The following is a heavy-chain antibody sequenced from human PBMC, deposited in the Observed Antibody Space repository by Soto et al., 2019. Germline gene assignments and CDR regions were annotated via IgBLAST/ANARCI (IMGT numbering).Heavy chain of an antibody. Sequence: QVQLVQSGADVKKPGSSVKVSCKTSGGPFGSSAISWVRQAPAQGLEWMGEIIPVFDKANYAQNFQGRLTITADEPTGMVFMQLSSLRSEDSAVYFCARLRRKWGDAFDLWGLGTFVTVSS. D-gene: IGHD1-26*01. CDR3: ARLRRKWGDAFDL. J-gene: IGHJ3*01. CDR2: IIPVFDKA. V-gene: IGHV1-69*01. CDR1: GGPFGSSA.